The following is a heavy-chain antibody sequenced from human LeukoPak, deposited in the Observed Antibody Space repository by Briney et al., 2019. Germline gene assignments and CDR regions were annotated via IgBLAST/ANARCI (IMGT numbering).Heavy chain of an antibody. V-gene: IGHV1-2*02. CDR3: ARVRDSSGYPIQPFDY. CDR1: GYTFTGYY. J-gene: IGHJ4*02. Sequence: ASVKVSCKASGYTFTGYYMHWVRQAPGQGLEWMGWINPNSGGTNCAQKFQGRVTMTRDTSISTAYMELSRLRSDDTAVYYCARVRDSSGYPIQPFDYWGQGTLVTVSS. D-gene: IGHD3-22*01. CDR2: INPNSGGT.